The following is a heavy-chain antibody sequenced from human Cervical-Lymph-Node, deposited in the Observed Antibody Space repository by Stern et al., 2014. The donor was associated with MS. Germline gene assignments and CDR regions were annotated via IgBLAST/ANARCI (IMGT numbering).Heavy chain of an antibody. D-gene: IGHD3-3*01. J-gene: IGHJ6*02. CDR3: ARFSLLYFWSGYSNYGMDV. CDR2: MNPNSGNT. CDR1: GYTFTSYD. V-gene: IGHV1-8*01. Sequence: QVQLVESGAEVKKPGASVKVSCKASGYTFTSYDINWVRQATGQGLEWMGWMNPNSGNTGYAQKFQGRVTMTRNTSISTAYMELSSLRSEDTAVYYCARFSLLYFWSGYSNYGMDVWGQGTTVTVSS.